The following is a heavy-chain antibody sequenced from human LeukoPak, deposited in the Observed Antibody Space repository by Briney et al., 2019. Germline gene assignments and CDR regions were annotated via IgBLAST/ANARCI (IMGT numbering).Heavy chain of an antibody. CDR2: IVVGSGNT. D-gene: IGHD3-22*01. V-gene: IGHV1-58*02. Sequence: ASEKGSCKTSGFTFSSSTMQWVRQARGQRLEWIGWIVVGSGNTNYAQKFQERVTITRDMSTSTAFMELSSLRSEDTAVYYCAADPAYYDSSDYSPKGDYWGQGTLVTVSS. J-gene: IGHJ4*02. CDR3: AADPAYYDSSDYSPKGDY. CDR1: GFTFSSST.